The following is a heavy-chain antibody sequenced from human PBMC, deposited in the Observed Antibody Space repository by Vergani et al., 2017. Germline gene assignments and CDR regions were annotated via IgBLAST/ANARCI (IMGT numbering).Heavy chain of an antibody. D-gene: IGHD4-17*01. V-gene: IGHV3-48*04. Sequence: EVQLVESGGGLVQPGGSLRLSCAASGFTFSSYSMNWVRQAPGKGLEWVSYSSRSGSTIYYADSVKGRFTISRDNAKNSLYLQMNSLRAEDTAVYYCARSAVTVNDNTFDIWGQGTMVTVSS. CDR1: GFTFSSYS. CDR2: SSRSGSTI. J-gene: IGHJ3*02. CDR3: ARSAVTVNDNTFDI.